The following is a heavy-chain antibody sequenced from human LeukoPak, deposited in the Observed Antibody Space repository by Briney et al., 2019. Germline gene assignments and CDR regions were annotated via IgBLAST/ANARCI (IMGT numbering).Heavy chain of an antibody. CDR2: IYYSGST. Sequence: KTSETLSLTCTVSGGSVSSGSYYWSWIRQPPGKGLEWIGYIYYSGSTNYNPSLKSRVTISVDTSKNQFSLKLSSVTAADTAVYYCAKYYCSRTSCYHFDYWGQGTLVTVSS. J-gene: IGHJ4*02. V-gene: IGHV4-61*01. CDR3: AKYYCSRTSCYHFDY. CDR1: GGSVSSGSYY. D-gene: IGHD2-2*01.